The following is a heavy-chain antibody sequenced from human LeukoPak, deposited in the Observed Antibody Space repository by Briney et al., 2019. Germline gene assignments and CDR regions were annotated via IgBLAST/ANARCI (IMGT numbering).Heavy chain of an antibody. Sequence: SETLSLTCTVSGGTISSSNWWCWLRHPPKKLLEWVEDIYHSGSTNYNPSLKSRVTMSIDTSKDQFSLKMTSVTAADTAVYYCARDGVPLTSLVARAFHPWGQGTMVIVSS. CDR3: ARDGVPLTSLVARAFHP. D-gene: IGHD3-10*01. CDR1: GGTISSSNW. CDR2: IYHSGST. J-gene: IGHJ1*01. V-gene: IGHV4-4*02.